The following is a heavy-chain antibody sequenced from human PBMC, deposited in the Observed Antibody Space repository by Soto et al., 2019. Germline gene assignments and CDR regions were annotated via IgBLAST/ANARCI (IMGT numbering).Heavy chain of an antibody. CDR1: GFTFSSHT. Sequence: EVQLVESGGGLVQPGGSLRLSCVASGFTFSSHTMNWVRQAPGKGLEWVSYIDTSGTTIYYADSVKGRFTISRDNAKNSLFLQMNSLRNEDTAVYYCARDDDGYNYAGIDYWGQGTLVTVSS. J-gene: IGHJ4*02. CDR3: ARDDDGYNYAGIDY. CDR2: IDTSGTTI. D-gene: IGHD2-21*01. V-gene: IGHV3-48*02.